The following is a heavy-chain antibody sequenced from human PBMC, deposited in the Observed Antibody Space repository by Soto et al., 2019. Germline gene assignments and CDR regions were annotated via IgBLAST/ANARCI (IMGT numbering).Heavy chain of an antibody. Sequence: QVQLVESGGGSVTPGGSLRLSCAASGFTFTDYYMSWIRQAPGRGLEWVSYIGGSGTPIYYAASVKGRFTISRDNAKNSLHLQMEGLRAEDTAVYYCARDRGAQTTGITGVAYWGQGALVTVSS. CDR1: GFTFTDYY. D-gene: IGHD1-1*01. CDR2: IGGSGTPI. CDR3: ARDRGAQTTGITGVAY. J-gene: IGHJ4*02. V-gene: IGHV3-11*01.